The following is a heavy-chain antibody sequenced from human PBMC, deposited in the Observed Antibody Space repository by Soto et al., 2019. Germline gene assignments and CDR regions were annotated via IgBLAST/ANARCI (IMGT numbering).Heavy chain of an antibody. J-gene: IGHJ6*02. CDR2: ISYDGSNK. V-gene: IGHV3-30-3*01. CDR3: ARDYRAAYYYYYGMDV. CDR1: GFTFSSYA. Sequence: PGGSLRLSCAASGFTFSSYAMHWVRQAPGKGLEWVAVISYDGSNKYYADSVKGRFTISRDNSKNTLYLQMNSLRAEDTAVYYCARDYRAAYYYYYGMDVWGQGTTVTVSS. D-gene: IGHD4-4*01.